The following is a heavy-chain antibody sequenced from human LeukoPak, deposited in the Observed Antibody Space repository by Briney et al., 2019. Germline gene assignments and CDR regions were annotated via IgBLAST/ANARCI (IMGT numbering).Heavy chain of an antibody. CDR1: GGSISSYY. CDR2: IYYSGST. V-gene: IGHV4-59*01. D-gene: IGHD6-13*01. J-gene: IGHJ6*03. Sequence: SETLSLTCTVSGGSISSYYWSWIRQPPGKGLEWIGYIYYSGSTNYNPSLKSRVTISVDTSKNQFSLKLSSVTAANTAVYYCARVVPEQQLAAYYYYYMDVWGKGTTVTVSS. CDR3: ARVVPEQQLAAYYYYYMDV.